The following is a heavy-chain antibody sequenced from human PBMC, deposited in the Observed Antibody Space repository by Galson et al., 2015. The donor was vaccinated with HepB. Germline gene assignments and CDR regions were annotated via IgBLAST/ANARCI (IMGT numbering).Heavy chain of an antibody. CDR2: ISGSGGST. CDR3: AKMDRPYSSSACFDY. CDR1: GFTFSSYA. D-gene: IGHD6-6*01. V-gene: IGHV3-23*01. Sequence: SLRLSCAASGFTFSSYAMSWVRQAPGKGLEWVSAISGSGGSTYYADSVKGRFTISRDNSKNTLYLQMNSLRAEDTAVYYCAKMDRPYSSSACFDYWGQGTLVTVSS. J-gene: IGHJ4*02.